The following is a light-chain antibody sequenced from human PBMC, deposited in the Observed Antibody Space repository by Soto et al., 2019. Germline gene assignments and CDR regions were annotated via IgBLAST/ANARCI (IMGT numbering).Light chain of an antibody. Sequence: EIVMTQSPATLSVSPGERATLSCRASQTIYSNVAWYQQRPGQAPRLLIYRASARATGIPARFSGSGSGTEFTLTIGSLQSEDSAVYYCKQYQNLWTFGQGTKVDIK. CDR2: RAS. V-gene: IGKV3-15*01. J-gene: IGKJ1*01. CDR1: QTIYSN. CDR3: KQYQNLWT.